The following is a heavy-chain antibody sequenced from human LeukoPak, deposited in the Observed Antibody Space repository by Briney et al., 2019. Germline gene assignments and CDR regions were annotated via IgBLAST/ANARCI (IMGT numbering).Heavy chain of an antibody. Sequence: PSGTLSLTCAVSGGSISSYYWSWIRQPPGKGLEWIGYIFYSGSTNYNPSLKSRVTISVDTSKNQFSLKLSSVTAADTAVYYCARIAPGLAVPTTLLGAFDIWGQGTMVTVSS. D-gene: IGHD6-19*01. CDR3: ARIAPGLAVPTTLLGAFDI. CDR1: GGSISSYY. V-gene: IGHV4-59*01. J-gene: IGHJ3*02. CDR2: IFYSGST.